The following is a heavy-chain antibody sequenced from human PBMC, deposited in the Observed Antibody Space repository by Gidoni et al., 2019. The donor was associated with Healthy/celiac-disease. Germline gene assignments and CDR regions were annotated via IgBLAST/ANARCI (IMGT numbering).Heavy chain of an antibody. CDR3: ARVGLRGGLDY. CDR2: ISSSSSTI. J-gene: IGHJ4*02. V-gene: IGHV3-48*01. Sequence: EVQLVESGGGLVQPGGSLRLSCAASGFTFRSYSMNWVRQAPGKGLDWVSYISSSSSTIYYADSVKGRFTISRDNAKNSLYLQMNSLRAEDTAVYYCARVGLRGGLDYWGQGTLVTVSS. D-gene: IGHD3-3*01. CDR1: GFTFRSYS.